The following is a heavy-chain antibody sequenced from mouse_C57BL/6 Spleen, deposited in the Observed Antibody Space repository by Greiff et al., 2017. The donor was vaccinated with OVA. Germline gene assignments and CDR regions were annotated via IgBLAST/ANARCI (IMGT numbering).Heavy chain of an antibody. CDR2: IWTGGGT. D-gene: IGHD1-1*01. CDR3: TRTYYYGSSPRAMDY. CDR1: GFSLPSYA. J-gene: IGHJ4*01. Sequence: QVQLKESGPGLVAPSQSLSITCTVSGFSLPSYAISWVRQPPGKGLEWLGVIWTGGGTNYNSALKSRLSISKDNSKSQVILKMNSLQTEDTARYYGTRTYYYGSSPRAMDYWGQGTSVTVSS. V-gene: IGHV2-9-1*01.